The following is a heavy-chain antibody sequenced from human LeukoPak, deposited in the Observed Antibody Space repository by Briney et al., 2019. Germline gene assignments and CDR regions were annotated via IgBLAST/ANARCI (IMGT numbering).Heavy chain of an antibody. CDR2: IVVGSGNT. Sequence: SVKLSCKASGFTFTSSAVQRVRQARGQRLEWIGWIVVGSGNTNYAQKFQERVTITRDMSTSTAYMELSSLRSEDTAVYYCAGGSGSYHVDYWGQGTLVTVSS. D-gene: IGHD3-10*01. CDR3: AGGSGSYHVDY. V-gene: IGHV1-58*01. CDR1: GFTFTSSA. J-gene: IGHJ4*02.